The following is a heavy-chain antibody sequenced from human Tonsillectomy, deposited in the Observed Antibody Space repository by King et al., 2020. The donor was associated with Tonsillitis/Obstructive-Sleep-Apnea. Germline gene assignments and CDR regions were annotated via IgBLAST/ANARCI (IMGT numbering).Heavy chain of an antibody. Sequence: VQLVESGGGLVQPGGSLRPSCAASGFTFSSYWMSWVRQAPGKGLEWVANIKQDGSEKYDVDSVNGRFTISRDNAKNSLYLQMNSLRAEDTAGYYCARGVDFRGDAFDIWGQGTMVTVSS. D-gene: IGHD3-16*01. J-gene: IGHJ3*02. CDR1: GFTFSSYW. CDR3: ARGVDFRGDAFDI. V-gene: IGHV3-7*03. CDR2: IKQDGSEK.